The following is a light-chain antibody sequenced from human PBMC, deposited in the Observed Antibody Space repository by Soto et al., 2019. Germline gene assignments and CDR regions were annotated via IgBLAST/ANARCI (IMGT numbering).Light chain of an antibody. V-gene: IGKV1-5*03. CDR3: QQYNSYPT. J-gene: IGKJ1*01. CDR2: KAS. CDR1: QSISSW. Sequence: DIQMTQSPSTLSASVGDRVTITCRASQSISSWLAWYQQKPGKAPKLLIYKASSLESGVPSRFSGSGSGTEFTLTIISLQPDDFATYYCQQYNSYPTVGQGTKVEIK.